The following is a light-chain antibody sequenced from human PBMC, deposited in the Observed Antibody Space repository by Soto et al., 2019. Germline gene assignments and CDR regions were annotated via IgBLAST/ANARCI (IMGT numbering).Light chain of an antibody. V-gene: IGLV2-11*01. Sequence: QSVLTQPRSVSGSPGQSVTISCTGTSSDVGGYNYVTCYQQHPGKAPKLMIYDVSNRPSGVPDRFSGSKSGNTASRTISGLQAEDEADYYCCSYAGSYRVVLGGGTKLTVL. CDR3: CSYAGSYRVV. J-gene: IGLJ2*01. CDR1: SSDVGGYNY. CDR2: DVS.